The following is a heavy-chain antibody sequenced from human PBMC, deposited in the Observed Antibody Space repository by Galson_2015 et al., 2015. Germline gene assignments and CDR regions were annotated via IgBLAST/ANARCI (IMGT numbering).Heavy chain of an antibody. CDR1: GFTFSSYA. CDR3: AREDCSGGSCTSGMDV. V-gene: IGHV3-23*01. Sequence: SLRLSCAVSGFTFSSYAMSWVRQAPGKGLEWVSVISASGGSTFYADSVKGRFTISRDNAKNSLFLQMNSLKTEDTAVYYCAREDCSGGSCTSGMDVWGQGTTVTVSS. D-gene: IGHD2-15*01. J-gene: IGHJ6*02. CDR2: ISASGGST.